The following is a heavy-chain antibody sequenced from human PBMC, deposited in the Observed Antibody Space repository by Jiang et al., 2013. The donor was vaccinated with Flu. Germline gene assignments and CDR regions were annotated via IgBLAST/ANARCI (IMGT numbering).Heavy chain of an antibody. Sequence: PGLVKPSQTLSLTCTVSGGSISSSSYYWGWICQPPGKGLEWIGSIYYRGSTYYNPSLKSRVTISVDTSKNQFSLKLSSVTAADTAVYFCARHPPYTTGWAVDYWGQGTLVTVSS. D-gene: IGHD6-19*01. CDR1: GGSISSSSYY. CDR2: IYYRGST. CDR3: ARHPPYTTGWAVDY. V-gene: IGHV4-39*01. J-gene: IGHJ4*02.